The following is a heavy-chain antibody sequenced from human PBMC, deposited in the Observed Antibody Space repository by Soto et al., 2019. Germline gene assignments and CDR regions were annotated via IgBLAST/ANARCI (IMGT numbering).Heavy chain of an antibody. CDR3: FREWVGDFV. D-gene: IGHD2-21*01. J-gene: IGHJ4*02. CDR1: GLTLSDAW. V-gene: IGHV3-15*05. CDR2: IKTKSDGAVT. Sequence: EVQLVESGGGLVKPGGSLRLSCVGSGLTLSDAWMNWVRQIPGKGPEWVGRIKTKSDGAVTDYAAIAKGRFTISRDDSETTVYLQMNSLKTEDTAVYYCFREWVGDFVWGQGTLVTVSS.